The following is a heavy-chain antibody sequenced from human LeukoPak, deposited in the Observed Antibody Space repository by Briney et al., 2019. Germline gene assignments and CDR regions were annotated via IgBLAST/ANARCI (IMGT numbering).Heavy chain of an antibody. D-gene: IGHD2-15*01. Sequence: SQTLSLTXTVSGGSISSGSYYWSWIRRPAGQGLEWIGRIYTSGSTNYNPSLKSRVTISVDTSKNQFSLKLSSVTAADTAVYYCARSPSRGIPVVNWFDPWGQGTLVTVSS. V-gene: IGHV4-61*02. CDR3: ARSPSRGIPVVNWFDP. CDR1: GGSISSGSYY. CDR2: IYTSGST. J-gene: IGHJ5*02.